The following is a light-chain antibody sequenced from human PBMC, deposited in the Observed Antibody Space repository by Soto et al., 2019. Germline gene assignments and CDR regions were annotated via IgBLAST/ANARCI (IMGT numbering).Light chain of an antibody. CDR1: QGISSW. V-gene: IGKV1D-12*01. Sequence: DIQMTQSPSSVSASVGDRVIITCRASQGISSWLAWYQQRPGTAPKLLINSASSLKSGVPSRFSGGGSGTEFTLNISSLQPEDSATYYCQQTSTFPLTFGPGTKVEIK. CDR2: SAS. CDR3: QQTSTFPLT. J-gene: IGKJ3*01.